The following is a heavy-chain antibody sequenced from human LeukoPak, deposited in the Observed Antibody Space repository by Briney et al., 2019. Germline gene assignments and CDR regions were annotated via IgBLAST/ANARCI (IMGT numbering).Heavy chain of an antibody. V-gene: IGHV1-2*06. Sequence: ASVKVSCKASGYTFSGSYIHWVRQAPGQGLEWMGRINPNSGDTNYAQKFQGRVTMTRDTSISTAYMELSSLTSDDTAVYFCARSAEHCNNGVCFTDYYMDVWGKGTAVTVSS. D-gene: IGHD2-8*01. CDR2: INPNSGDT. CDR1: GYTFSGSY. J-gene: IGHJ6*03. CDR3: ARSAEHCNNGVCFTDYYMDV.